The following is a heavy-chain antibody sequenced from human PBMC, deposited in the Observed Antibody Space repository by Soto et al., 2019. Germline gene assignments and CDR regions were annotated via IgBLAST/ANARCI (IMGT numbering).Heavy chain of an antibody. CDR3: ATVKWIQLWSFDY. CDR2: FDVEDGET. CDR1: GYTLTELS. Sequence: GASSEVSCKVSGYTLTELSMHCVRQAPGKGLEWMGGFDVEDGETIYAQKFQGRVTMTEDTSTDTAYMELSSLRSEDMAVYYCATVKWIQLWSFDYWGQGTLVTVSS. D-gene: IGHD5-18*01. V-gene: IGHV1-24*01. J-gene: IGHJ4*02.